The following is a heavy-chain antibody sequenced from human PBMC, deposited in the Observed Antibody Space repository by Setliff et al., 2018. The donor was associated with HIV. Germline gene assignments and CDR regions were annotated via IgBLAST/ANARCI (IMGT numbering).Heavy chain of an antibody. J-gene: IGHJ6*02. Sequence: GSLRLSCEGSGFSFSTYGMHWVRQAPGKGLEWLASISYDGSGKYYADSVEDRFTISRDNSKNTLYLQMNSLRAEDTAVYYCARSVIGYYYYGMDVWGRGTLVTVSS. CDR3: ARSVIGYYYYGMDV. CDR2: ISYDGSGK. V-gene: IGHV3-30*03. CDR1: GFSFSTYG. D-gene: IGHD3-10*01.